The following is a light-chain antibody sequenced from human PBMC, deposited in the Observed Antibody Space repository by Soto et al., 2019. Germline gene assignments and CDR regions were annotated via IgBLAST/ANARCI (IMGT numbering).Light chain of an antibody. CDR2: GTS. Sequence: EIVLTQSPGTLSLSPGERVTLSCRASQSVSSNYLAWYQQKPGQAPRLLLYGTSNRATGIPDRFSGSGSGTDFSLTISRLEPDVFAVYYCQQYGGSPRTFGQGTKVDIK. J-gene: IGKJ1*01. V-gene: IGKV3-20*01. CDR3: QQYGGSPRT. CDR1: QSVSSNY.